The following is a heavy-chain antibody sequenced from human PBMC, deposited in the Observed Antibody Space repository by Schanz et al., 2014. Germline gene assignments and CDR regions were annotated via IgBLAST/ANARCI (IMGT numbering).Heavy chain of an antibody. CDR3: ATDHLPGLYDMGY. CDR2: IKSKNEGEII. CDR1: GFTFSKAW. D-gene: IGHD5-12*01. Sequence: EVQLVESGGGLVKPGGSLRLSCAASGFTFSKAWMSWVRQAPGKGLEYIGRIKSKNEGEIIEFVAPLKGRFTLSRDVSRDTRNLKPNSPRADDTAGGYCATDHLPGLYDMGYWGKGTRVTVSS. J-gene: IGHJ4*02. V-gene: IGHV3-15*01.